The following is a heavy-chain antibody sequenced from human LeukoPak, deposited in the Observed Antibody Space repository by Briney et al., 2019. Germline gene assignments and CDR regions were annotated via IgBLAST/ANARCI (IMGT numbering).Heavy chain of an antibody. D-gene: IGHD3-10*01. CDR2: IYYSGST. CDR3: ARGGFGELNY. Sequence: SETLSLTCTVSGGSISSYYWSWIRQPPGKGLEWIGYIYYSGSTYYNPSLKSRVTISVDTSKSQFSLKLSSVTAADTAVYYCARGGFGELNYWGQGTLVTVSS. V-gene: IGHV4-59*12. J-gene: IGHJ4*02. CDR1: GGSISSYY.